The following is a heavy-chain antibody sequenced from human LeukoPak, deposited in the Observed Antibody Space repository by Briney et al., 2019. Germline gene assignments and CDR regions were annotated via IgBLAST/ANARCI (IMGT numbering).Heavy chain of an antibody. V-gene: IGHV1-18*01. J-gene: IGHJ4*02. CDR3: ARDGDGHNYGLIDF. CDR1: GYSFSSCG. CDR2: ISARNGNR. D-gene: IGHD5-24*01. Sequence: ASVKVSCKTSGYSFSSCGFSWARQAPGQGLEWMAWISARNGNRNFAQKFQDRVLLTTDTSTNTAYMELRSLKSDDTAVYYCARDGDGHNYGLIDFWGQGTLVSVSS.